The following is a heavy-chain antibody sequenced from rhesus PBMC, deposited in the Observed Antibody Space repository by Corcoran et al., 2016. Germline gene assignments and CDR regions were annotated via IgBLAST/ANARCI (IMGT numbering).Heavy chain of an antibody. CDR3: AKEGGDLPYGLDS. D-gene: IGHD3-34*01. V-gene: IGHV3S42*01. J-gene: IGHJ6*01. CDR2: INSGGGST. CDR1: GFTFSSYW. Sequence: EVQLVESGGGLAKPGGSLRLSCAASGFTFSSYWMNWVRQTPGKGVEWISAINSGGGSTYSADSVKGRFTISRDNSKNTLSLQMNSLRAEDTAVYYCAKEGGDLPYGLDSWGQGVVVTVSS.